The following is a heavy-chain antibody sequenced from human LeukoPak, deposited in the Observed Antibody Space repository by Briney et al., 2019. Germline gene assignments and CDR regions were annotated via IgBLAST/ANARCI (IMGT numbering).Heavy chain of an antibody. J-gene: IGHJ6*02. V-gene: IGHV3-7*03. CDR1: GFTFSSYW. CDR3: ARGGGLDV. CDR2: INHNGNVN. D-gene: IGHD3-16*01. Sequence: GGSLRLSCAASGFTFSSYWMNWARQAPGKGLEWVASINHNGNVNYYVDSVKGRFTISRDNAKNSLYLQVSNLRAEDTAVYFCARGGGLDVWGQGATVTVSS.